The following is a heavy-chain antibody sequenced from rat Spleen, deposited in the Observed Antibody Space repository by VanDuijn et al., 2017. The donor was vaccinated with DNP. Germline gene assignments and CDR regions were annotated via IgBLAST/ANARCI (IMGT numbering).Heavy chain of an antibody. CDR2: INYSGRT. V-gene: IGHV3-1*01. Sequence: EMQLQESGPGLVKPSQSLSLTCSVTDYSITSDYWGWIRKLPGNKMECIGHINYSGRTSYNPSLTGRITITRDTAENQFFLQLNAVTTEDRATYYAVRGQPRRGFDYWGQGVMVTVSS. D-gene: IGHD1-2*01. CDR1: DYSITSDY. CDR3: VRGQPRRGFDY. J-gene: IGHJ2*01.